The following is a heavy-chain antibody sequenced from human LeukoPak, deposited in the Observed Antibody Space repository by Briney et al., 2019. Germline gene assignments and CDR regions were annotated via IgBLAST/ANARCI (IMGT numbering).Heavy chain of an antibody. V-gene: IGHV4-34*01. CDR1: GGSFSGYY. Sequence: PSETLSLTCAVYGGSFSGYYWSWIRQPPGKGLEWIGEINHSGSTNYNPSLKSRVTISVDTSKNQFSLKLSSVTAADTAVYYCAGGFRRRYCSSTSCYSWFDPWGQGTLVTVSS. J-gene: IGHJ5*02. CDR3: AGGFRRRYCSSTSCYSWFDP. D-gene: IGHD2-2*01. CDR2: INHSGST.